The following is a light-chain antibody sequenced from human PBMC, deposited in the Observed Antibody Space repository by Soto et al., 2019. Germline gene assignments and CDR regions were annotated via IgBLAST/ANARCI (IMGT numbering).Light chain of an antibody. CDR2: GAS. V-gene: IGKV3-20*01. CDR3: QQYDTTPWT. J-gene: IGKJ2*01. Sequence: EIVLTQSPGTLSLSPGERATLSCRASQSVSRSFLGWYQQKPGQAPRLLLYGASSRATVSPARFSGSGSATAFTLPISSMEPEDSSLYYCQQYDTTPWTFGQGTKLEIK. CDR1: QSVSRSF.